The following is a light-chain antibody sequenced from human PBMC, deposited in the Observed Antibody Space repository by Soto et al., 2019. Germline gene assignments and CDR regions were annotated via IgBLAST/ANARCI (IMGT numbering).Light chain of an antibody. J-gene: IGKJ2*01. Sequence: DIQLTQSPSFLSASVGDRVTITCRASQGIAGYLAWYQQVPGKAPKLLIYAASTLQSGVPSRFSGGGSGTEFTLTISSLQPEDFATYSCQHLNSYPYTFGQGTKLEIK. CDR1: QGIAGY. CDR2: AAS. V-gene: IGKV1-9*01. CDR3: QHLNSYPYT.